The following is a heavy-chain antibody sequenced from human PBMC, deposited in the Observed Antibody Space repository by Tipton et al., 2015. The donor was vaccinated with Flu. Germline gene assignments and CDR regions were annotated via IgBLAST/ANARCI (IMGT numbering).Heavy chain of an antibody. CDR1: GGFISSSSFY. CDR3: ATDRQGSRDSSYAEYFQH. CDR2: IYYRGST. Sequence: TLSLTCIVSGGFISSSSFYWGWLRQPPGKGLEWSGSIYYRGSTYYNPSLKSLVTISVDTSKNQFSLKVSSVTAADPAVYYWATDRQGSRDSSYAEYFQHWGQCTLVTVSS. J-gene: IGHJ1*01. V-gene: IGHV4-39*07. D-gene: IGHD2-21*01.